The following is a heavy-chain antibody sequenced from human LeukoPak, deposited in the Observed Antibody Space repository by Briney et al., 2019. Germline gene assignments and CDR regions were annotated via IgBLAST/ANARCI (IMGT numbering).Heavy chain of an antibody. CDR2: VFYSGST. D-gene: IGHD1-7*01. CDR1: GGSISTRDYY. V-gene: IGHV4-39*01. Sequence: PSETLSLTCTVSGGSISTRDYYWGWIRQPPGQGLEWIGSVFYSGSTYYNPSLKSRVTISVDTSKNQFSLKLSSVTAADTAVYYCARVPNWNYPSFDYWGQGILVTVSS. CDR3: ARVPNWNYPSFDY. J-gene: IGHJ4*02.